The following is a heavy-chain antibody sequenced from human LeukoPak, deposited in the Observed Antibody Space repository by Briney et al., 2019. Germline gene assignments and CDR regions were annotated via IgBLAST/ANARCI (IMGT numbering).Heavy chain of an antibody. CDR1: GFTFSSYA. CDR3: AREYSSRGFDY. J-gene: IGHJ4*02. V-gene: IGHV3-30*01. Sequence: PGGSLRLSCAASGFTFSSYAMHWVRQAPGKGLEWVAVISYDGSNKYYADSVKGRFTISRDNSKNTLYLQMNSLRAEDTAVYYYAREYSSRGFDYWGQGTLVTVSS. CDR2: ISYDGSNK. D-gene: IGHD6-13*01.